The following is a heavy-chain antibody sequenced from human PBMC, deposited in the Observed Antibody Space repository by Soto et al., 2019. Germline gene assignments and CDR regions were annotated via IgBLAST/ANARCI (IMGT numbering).Heavy chain of an antibody. CDR2: INHSGST. CDR1: GGSFSGYY. J-gene: IGHJ5*02. Sequence: SETLSLTCAVYGGSFSGYYWSWIRQPPGKGLELIGEINHSGSTNYNPSLKSRVTISVDTSKNQFSLKLSSVTAADTAVYYCARHITIFGVVIMVPNWFDPWGQGTLVTVSS. V-gene: IGHV4-34*01. CDR3: ARHITIFGVVIMVPNWFDP. D-gene: IGHD3-3*01.